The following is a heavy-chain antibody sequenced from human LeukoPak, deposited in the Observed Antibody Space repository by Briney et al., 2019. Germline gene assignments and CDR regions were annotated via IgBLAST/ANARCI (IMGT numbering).Heavy chain of an antibody. V-gene: IGHV3-23*01. CDR2: ISGSGGST. J-gene: IGHJ4*02. D-gene: IGHD3-3*01. CDR1: GFTFSSYA. CDR3: AKDGSFGVVIISFDY. Sequence: GGSLRLSCAASGFTFSSYAMSWVRQAPGKGLERVSAISGSGGSTYYADSVKGRFTISRDNSKNTLYLQMNSLRAEDTAVYYCAKDGSFGVVIISFDYWGQGTLVTVSS.